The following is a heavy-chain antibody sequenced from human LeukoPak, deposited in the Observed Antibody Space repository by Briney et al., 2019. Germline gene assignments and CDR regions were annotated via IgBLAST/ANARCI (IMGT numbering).Heavy chain of an antibody. D-gene: IGHD5-24*01. CDR1: GGSLSGYY. J-gene: IGHJ4*02. CDR2: VYFIGST. CDR3: ARVVPDGYSDY. Sequence: PSETLSLTCTVSGGSLSGYYWRWMRQPPGKGLEWIGYVYFIGSTNYNPSLKSRVTMSVDTSQNHFSLNLRSVTTADTAVYYCARVVPDGYSDYWGQGTLVTVSS. V-gene: IGHV4-59*01.